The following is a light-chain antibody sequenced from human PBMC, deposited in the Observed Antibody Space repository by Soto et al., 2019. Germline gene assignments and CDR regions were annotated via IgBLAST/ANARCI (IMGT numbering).Light chain of an antibody. V-gene: IGLV1-51*01. CDR1: SANIGSNY. CDR2: DSD. CDR3: GAWDGSLSVVL. Sequence: QSVSTQPPSVSAAPGQKVTISCSGSSANIGSNYVSWYQHLPGTAPKLVIYDSDRRPSEIPDRFSCSKSGTSATLDITGLQTGDEADYYCGAWDGSLSVVLFGGGTKVTVL. J-gene: IGLJ2*01.